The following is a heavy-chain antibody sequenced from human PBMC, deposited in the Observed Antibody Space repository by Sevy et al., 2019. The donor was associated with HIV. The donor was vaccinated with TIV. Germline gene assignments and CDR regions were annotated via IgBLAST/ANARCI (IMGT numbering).Heavy chain of an antibody. Sequence: GGSLRLSCAASGFTFSDYYMSWIRRAPGKGLEWISCLRGSDSTIDYADSVKGRFTISRDNARNSLYLQMNSLRAEDTAVYYCARDHVKDGDLGDYYYYAFDVWGQGTTVTVSS. D-gene: IGHD4-17*01. CDR2: LRGSDSTI. CDR1: GFTFSDYY. V-gene: IGHV3-11*01. J-gene: IGHJ6*02. CDR3: ARDHVKDGDLGDYYYYAFDV.